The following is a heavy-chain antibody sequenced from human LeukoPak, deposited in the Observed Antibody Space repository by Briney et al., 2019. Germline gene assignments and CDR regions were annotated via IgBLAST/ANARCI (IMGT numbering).Heavy chain of an antibody. V-gene: IGHV3-23*01. Sequence: GGSLRLSCAASGFTFSSYAMSWVGQAPGKGLEWVSAISGSGGSTYYADSVKGRFTISRDNSKNTLYLQMNSLRAEDTAVYYCAKPRGDYYDSGWGQGTLVTVSS. CDR2: ISGSGGST. CDR3: AKPRGDYYDSG. D-gene: IGHD3-22*01. CDR1: GFTFSSYA. J-gene: IGHJ4*02.